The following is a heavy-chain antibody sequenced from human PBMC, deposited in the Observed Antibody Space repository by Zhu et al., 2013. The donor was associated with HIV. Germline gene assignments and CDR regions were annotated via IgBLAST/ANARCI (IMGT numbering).Heavy chain of an antibody. Sequence: QVQLGQSGAEVKKPGASVKVSCKASGYTFTSYDINWVRQAVGQGLEWMGWMNPHSGNTGYAQKFQGRVTLTRDTSISTAYMDLSSLRSEDTAVYYCARGRRXCVSSDCSDASWYLDLVGPWHP. D-gene: IGHD2-21*02. CDR3: ARGRRXCVSSDCSDASWYLDL. J-gene: IGHJ2*01. CDR1: GYTFTSYD. V-gene: IGHV1-8*01. CDR2: MNPHSGNT.